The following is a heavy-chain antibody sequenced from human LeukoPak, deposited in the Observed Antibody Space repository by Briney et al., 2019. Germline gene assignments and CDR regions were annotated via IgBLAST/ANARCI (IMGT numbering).Heavy chain of an antibody. CDR1: GGSISSGSYY. CDR3: TSEYSSSPAY. D-gene: IGHD6-6*01. J-gene: IGHJ4*02. V-gene: IGHV4-39*02. CDR2: IYYNGNS. Sequence: SETLSLTCTVSGGSISSGSYYWSWTRQPAGKGLEWIGSIYYNGNSYYNLDLKSRLTLSIDTSNNQFSLKLESVTAADTAVYYCTSEYSSSPAYWGQGTLVTVSS.